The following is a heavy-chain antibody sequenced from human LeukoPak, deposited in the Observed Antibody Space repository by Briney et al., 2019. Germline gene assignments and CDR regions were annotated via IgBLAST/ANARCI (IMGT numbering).Heavy chain of an antibody. V-gene: IGHV6-1*01. CDR3: ARDMDYYGSGSYYNSRWFDP. Sequence: SQTLSLTCAISGDSVSNNSVAWNWTRHSPSRGLEWLGRTYYRSKWYNDYAVSVKSRITINPETAKNQFSLQLNSVTPEDTAVYYCARDMDYYGSGSYYNSRWFDPWGQGTLVTVSS. CDR1: GDSVSNNSVA. D-gene: IGHD3-10*01. J-gene: IGHJ5*02. CDR2: TYYRSKWYN.